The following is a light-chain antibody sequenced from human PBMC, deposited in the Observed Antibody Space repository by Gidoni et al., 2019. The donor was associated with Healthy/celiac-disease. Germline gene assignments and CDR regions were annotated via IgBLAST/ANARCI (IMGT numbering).Light chain of an antibody. V-gene: IGLV3-1*01. J-gene: IGLJ2*01. CDR1: KLGDKY. CDR3: QASDSSTVV. Sequence: SYELTQPPSVSVSPGQTASITCSGDKLGDKYACWYQHKPGQSPVLVIYQDSKRPSGIPERFSGSNSGNTATLPISGTQAMDEADYYCQASDSSTVVFGGVTTLTVL. CDR2: QDS.